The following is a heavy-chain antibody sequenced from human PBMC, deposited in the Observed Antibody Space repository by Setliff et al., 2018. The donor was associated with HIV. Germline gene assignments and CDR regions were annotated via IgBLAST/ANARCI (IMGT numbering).Heavy chain of an antibody. D-gene: IGHD1-7*01. CDR3: AKDGDYSNWDYDAFDI. CDR2: INYDESSE. Sequence: SLRLSCAASGFTFSAHGVHWVRQAPSKGLEWVAFINYDESSEYYVDSVKGRVTISRDNSKNTVDLQMNSLRAEDTAVYYCAKDGDYSNWDYDAFDIWGQGTMVTVS. J-gene: IGHJ3*02. CDR1: GFTFSAHG. V-gene: IGHV3-30*02.